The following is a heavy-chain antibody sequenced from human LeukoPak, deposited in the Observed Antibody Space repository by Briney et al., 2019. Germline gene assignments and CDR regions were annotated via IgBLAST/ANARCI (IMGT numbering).Heavy chain of an antibody. V-gene: IGHV5-51*01. J-gene: IGHJ4*02. CDR1: GYSFTNYW. CDR2: IYPGDSDT. Sequence: GESLKISCKGSGYSFTNYWIAWVRQMPGKGLEWMGVIYPGDSDTRYNPSFQGQVTISADRSFGTAYLQWSSLKASDSAMYYCARREATTEYFDFWGLGTLVTVSS. CDR3: ARREATTEYFDF. D-gene: IGHD1-7*01.